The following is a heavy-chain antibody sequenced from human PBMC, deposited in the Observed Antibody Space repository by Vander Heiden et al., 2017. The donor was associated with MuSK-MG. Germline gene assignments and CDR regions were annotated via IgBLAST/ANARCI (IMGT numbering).Heavy chain of an antibody. CDR3: ARASANYYDSSGYPTG. V-gene: IGHV3-7*03. J-gene: IGHJ4*02. Sequence: EVHWVESGGGLVQPGGSLRLSRVGSGFTFRDFWMTWFRQGAGKGLEWVANIKPDGSDRYYLDSVKGRFTISRDNAKNSVYLQMNALRAEDTSMYYCARASANYYDSSGYPTGWGQGILVTVSS. CDR2: IKPDGSDR. CDR1: GFTFRDFW. D-gene: IGHD3-22*01.